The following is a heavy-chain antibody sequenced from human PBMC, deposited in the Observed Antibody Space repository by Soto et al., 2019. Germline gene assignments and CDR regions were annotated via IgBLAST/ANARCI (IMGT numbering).Heavy chain of an antibody. V-gene: IGHV1-18*01. D-gene: IGHD3-10*01. CDR2: ISAYNGNT. Sequence: VSCKASGYTFTSYGISWVRQAPGQGLEWMGWISAYNGNTNYAQKLQGRVTMTTDTSTSTAFMELRSLRSDDTAVYYCARDLTRMVRGVMGYWGQGTLVTVSS. CDR3: ARDLTRMVRGVMGY. CDR1: GYTFTSYG. J-gene: IGHJ4*02.